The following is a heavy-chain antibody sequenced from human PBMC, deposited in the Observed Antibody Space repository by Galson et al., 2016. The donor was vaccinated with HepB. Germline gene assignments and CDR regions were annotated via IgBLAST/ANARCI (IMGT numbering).Heavy chain of an antibody. V-gene: IGHV3-53*01. CDR3: ALGTGIGWYGAD. CDR1: GFTFSNFA. Sequence: SLRLSCAASGFTFSNFAMSWVRQAPGKGLEWVSVIHTGGSTYYADSVKGRFTISRDNSKNTLYLQMNSLRAEDTAVYYCALGTGIGWYGADWGQGTLVTVSS. CDR2: IHTGGST. D-gene: IGHD6-19*01. J-gene: IGHJ4*02.